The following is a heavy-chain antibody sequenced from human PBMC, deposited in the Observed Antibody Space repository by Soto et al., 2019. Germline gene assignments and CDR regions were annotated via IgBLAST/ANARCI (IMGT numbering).Heavy chain of an antibody. CDR2: VYWDDDK. V-gene: IGHV2-5*02. CDR1: GFSLNTRDVG. CDR3: AHCRGGVASF. D-gene: IGHD3-16*01. J-gene: IGHJ4*02. Sequence: QITLNESGPALVKPTQTLTLTCTFSGFSLNTRDVGVGWIRQPPEKALEWLGVVYWDDDKTYSPSLKSRLTITKDTPKNQVVLRMTKMDPVDTATYYCAHCRGGVASFWGQGTLVTVSS.